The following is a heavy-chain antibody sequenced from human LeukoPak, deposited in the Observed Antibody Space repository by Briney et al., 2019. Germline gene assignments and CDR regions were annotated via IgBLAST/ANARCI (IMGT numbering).Heavy chain of an antibody. J-gene: IGHJ3*02. D-gene: IGHD2-21*02. Sequence: GGSLRLSCAASGFTFSDYYMSWIRQAPGKGLEWVSYISSSSSYTNYADSVKGRFTISRDNAKNSLYLPMNSLRAEDTAVYYCARGDGAYCGGDCVKGAFDIWGQGTMVTVSS. CDR1: GFTFSDYY. CDR2: ISSSSSYT. CDR3: ARGDGAYCGGDCVKGAFDI. V-gene: IGHV3-11*05.